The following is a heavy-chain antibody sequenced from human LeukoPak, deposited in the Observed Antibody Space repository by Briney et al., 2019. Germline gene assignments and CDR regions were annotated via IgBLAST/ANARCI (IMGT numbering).Heavy chain of an antibody. CDR2: IRSKAYGGTT. V-gene: IGHV3-49*03. Sequence: PGGSLRLSCTASGFTFGDYAMSWFRQAPGKGLEWVGFIRSKAYGGTTEYAASVKGRFTISRDDSKSIAYLQMNSLKTEDTAVYYCTRDEAPGGSGSYYKGYYHYGMDVWGQGTTVTVSS. CDR3: TRDEAPGGSGSYYKGYYHYGMDV. J-gene: IGHJ6*02. CDR1: GFTFGDYA. D-gene: IGHD3-10*01.